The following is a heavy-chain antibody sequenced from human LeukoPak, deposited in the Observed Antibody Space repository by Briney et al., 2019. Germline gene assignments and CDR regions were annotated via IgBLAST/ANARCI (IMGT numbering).Heavy chain of an antibody. CDR3: ARGPSKGPYDFWSGPRGAFDI. D-gene: IGHD3-3*01. V-gene: IGHV4-34*01. CDR1: GGSFSGYY. Sequence: PSETLSLTCAVYGGSFSGYYWSWIRQPPGKGLEWIGEINHSGSTNYNPSLKSRVTISVDTSKNQFSLKLSSVTAADTAVYYCARGPSKGPYDFWSGPRGAFDIWGQGTMVTVSS. CDR2: INHSGST. J-gene: IGHJ3*02.